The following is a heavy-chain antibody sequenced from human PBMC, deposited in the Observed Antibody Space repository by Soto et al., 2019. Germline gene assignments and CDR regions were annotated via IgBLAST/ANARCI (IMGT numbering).Heavy chain of an antibody. Sequence: GGSLRLSCAASGFTVSSNYMSWVRQAPGKGLEWVSVIYSGGSTYYTDFVKGRFTISRDNSKNTLYLQMNNLRADDTAVYFCAKRPAAIRAFDYWGQGTLVTVSS. CDR3: AKRPAAIRAFDY. CDR1: GFTVSSNY. J-gene: IGHJ4*02. D-gene: IGHD2-2*01. V-gene: IGHV3-53*01. CDR2: IYSGGST.